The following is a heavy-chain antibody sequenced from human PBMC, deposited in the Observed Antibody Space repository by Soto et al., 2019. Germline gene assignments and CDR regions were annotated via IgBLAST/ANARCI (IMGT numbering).Heavy chain of an antibody. Sequence: EVQLVESGGGLVQPGGSLRLSCAASGFTFSSYWMSWVRQAPGKGLEWVANIKQDGSEKYYVDSVKGRFTISRDNAKNSLYLQMNSLRAEDTAMYYCARVEGYSYGSWDYWGQGTLVTVSS. J-gene: IGHJ4*02. CDR1: GFTFSSYW. CDR2: IKQDGSEK. CDR3: ARVEGYSYGSWDY. V-gene: IGHV3-7*01. D-gene: IGHD5-18*01.